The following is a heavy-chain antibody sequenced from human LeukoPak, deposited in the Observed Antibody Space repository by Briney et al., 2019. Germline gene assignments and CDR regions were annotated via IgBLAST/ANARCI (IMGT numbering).Heavy chain of an antibody. Sequence: PSETLSLTCAVYGGSFSGYYWSWIRQPPGKGLEWIGSMYYGGRTYYNPSLKSRVTMSVDTSKNQFSLKLTSVTAADTAVYYCARHEKGYCSSTTCSPYPPLDYWGQGTLVTVSS. J-gene: IGHJ4*02. CDR1: GGSFSGYY. V-gene: IGHV4-34*01. CDR2: MYYGGRT. D-gene: IGHD2-2*01. CDR3: ARHEKGYCSSTTCSPYPPLDY.